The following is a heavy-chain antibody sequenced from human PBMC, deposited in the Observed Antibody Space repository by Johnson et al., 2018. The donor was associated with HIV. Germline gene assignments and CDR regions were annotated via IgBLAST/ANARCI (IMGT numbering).Heavy chain of an antibody. Sequence: QVHLVESGGGVVQPGESLRLSCRTFWFTFSYHGMHWVRQAPGKGLEWVSIIYSGGSTYYADSVRGRFTISRDNSKNTLYLQMNSLRPEDTAVYYCARGGEGSWELPTTNAFDIWGQGTMVTVSS. D-gene: IGHD1-26*01. CDR3: ARGGEGSWELPTTNAFDI. J-gene: IGHJ3*02. CDR1: WFTFSYHG. V-gene: IGHV3-NL1*01. CDR2: IYSGGST.